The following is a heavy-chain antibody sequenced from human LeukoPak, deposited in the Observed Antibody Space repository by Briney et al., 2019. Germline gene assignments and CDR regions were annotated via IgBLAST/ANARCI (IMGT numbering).Heavy chain of an antibody. V-gene: IGHV3-74*01. CDR1: GFTFSTYW. D-gene: IGHD3-3*01. CDR3: ARAPSEIGGYYPEYFRH. Sequence: PGGSLRLSCAASGFTFSTYWMHWVRQRPGKGLVLVWRVKSDGSTNYAYSVKGRFTISRDNAKNTLSLQMNSLRPEDTGVYYCARAPSEIGGYYPEYFRHWGQGTLVTVSS. J-gene: IGHJ1*01. CDR2: VKSDGST.